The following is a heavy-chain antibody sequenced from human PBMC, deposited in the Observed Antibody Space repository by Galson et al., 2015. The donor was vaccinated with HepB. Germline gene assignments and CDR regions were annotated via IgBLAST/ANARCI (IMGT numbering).Heavy chain of an antibody. Sequence: SVKVSCKASGYTFTSYEVNWVRQATGQGLEWMGWMNPYTDNTAYAQNFQGRLTITKDTSRNQVVLTMTDMDPVDTATYYCAHYGYSPLVTFFDFWGQGARVTVSS. J-gene: IGHJ4*02. D-gene: IGHD5-18*01. CDR2: MNPYTDNT. V-gene: IGHV1-8*01. CDR1: GYTFTSYE. CDR3: AHYGYSPLVTFFDF.